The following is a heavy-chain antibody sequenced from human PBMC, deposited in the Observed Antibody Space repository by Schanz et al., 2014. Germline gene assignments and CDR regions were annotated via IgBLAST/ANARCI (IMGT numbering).Heavy chain of an antibody. Sequence: QVHLVQSGAEVKKPGASAKVSCKASGYTFTSYGITWVRQAPGQGLEWIGWISTSIGNTNYAQKFQGRVTMTTDTSTTTAFLELRSLRYDDTAVYYCASSGAGYSSSWDFDYWGQGTLVTVSS. V-gene: IGHV1-18*01. CDR1: GYTFTSYG. CDR2: ISTSIGNT. D-gene: IGHD6-13*01. CDR3: ASSGAGYSSSWDFDY. J-gene: IGHJ4*02.